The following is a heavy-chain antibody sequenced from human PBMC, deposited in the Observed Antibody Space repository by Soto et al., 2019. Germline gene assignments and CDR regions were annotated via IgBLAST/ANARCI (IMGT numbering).Heavy chain of an antibody. CDR1: GGSISSYY. CDR3: ARAGGVRYYGSGSYNWFDP. CDR2: IYYSGST. V-gene: IGHV4-59*01. Sequence: TSETLSLTCTVSGGSISSYYWSWIRQPPGKGLEWIGYIYYSGSTNYNPSIKSRVTISVDTSKNQFSLKLSSVTAADTAVYYCARAGGVRYYGSGSYNWFDPWGQGTLVTVSS. J-gene: IGHJ5*02. D-gene: IGHD3-10*01.